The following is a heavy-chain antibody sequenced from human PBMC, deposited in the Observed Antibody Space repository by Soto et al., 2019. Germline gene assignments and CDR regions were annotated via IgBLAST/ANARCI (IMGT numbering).Heavy chain of an antibody. CDR2: IYYSGST. D-gene: IGHD3-10*01. CDR3: AGGGGNTMVRGVIGVGRAVLF. Sequence: KPSETLSLTCTVSGGSISSGGYYWSWIRQHPGKGLEWIGYIYYSGSTYYNPSLKSRVTISVDTSKNQFSLKLSSVTAADTAVYYGAGGGGNTMVRGVIGVGRAVLFWGQGTTVTVSS. CDR1: GGSISSGGYY. V-gene: IGHV4-31*03. J-gene: IGHJ6*02.